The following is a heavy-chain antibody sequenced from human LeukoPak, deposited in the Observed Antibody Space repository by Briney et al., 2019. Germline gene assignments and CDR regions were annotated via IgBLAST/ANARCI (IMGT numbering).Heavy chain of an antibody. J-gene: IGHJ5*02. CDR2: IYTSGST. D-gene: IGHD6-19*01. CDR3: ARVIAVAGMGENWFDP. CDR1: VGFMSSYY. Sequence: SETLSLTCSVSVGFMSSYYWSCIRHPTGKALEWIGRIYTSGSTNYNPSLKSRVTMPVDTSKNQFSLKLSSVTAADTAVYYCARVIAVAGMGENWFDPWGQGTLVTVSS. V-gene: IGHV4-4*07.